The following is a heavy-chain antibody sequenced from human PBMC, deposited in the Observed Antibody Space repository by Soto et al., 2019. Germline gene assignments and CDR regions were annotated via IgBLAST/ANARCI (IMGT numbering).Heavy chain of an antibody. CDR2: IIPMFGTT. J-gene: IGHJ3*02. CDR3: ATEASCSSTNCPRAFDI. D-gene: IGHD2-2*01. Sequence: GASVKVSCKASGGTFNSYAISWVRQAPGQGLEWMGGIIPMFGTTNYAQKFQGRVAITADESTGTAFMELNSLKTEDTAVYYCATEASCSSTNCPRAFDIWGQGTVVTVSS. V-gene: IGHV1-69*13. CDR1: GGTFNSYA.